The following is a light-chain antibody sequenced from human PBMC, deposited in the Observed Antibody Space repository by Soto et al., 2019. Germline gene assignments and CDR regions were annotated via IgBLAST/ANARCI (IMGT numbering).Light chain of an antibody. CDR1: QNVLYSSNNKNY. V-gene: IGKV4-1*01. Sequence: DIVMTQSPDSLAVSLGDTATINCKSSQNVLYSSNNKNYLAWYQQKPGQPPKLLIYWASTRQSGVPGRFSGRGSGTDFTLSISSLQAEDVAFYFCQQYYYSWTFGQGTKVEIK. J-gene: IGKJ1*01. CDR3: QQYYYSWT. CDR2: WAS.